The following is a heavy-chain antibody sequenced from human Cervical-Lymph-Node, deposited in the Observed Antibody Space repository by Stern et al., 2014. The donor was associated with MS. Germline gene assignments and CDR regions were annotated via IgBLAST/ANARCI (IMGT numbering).Heavy chain of an antibody. J-gene: IGHJ5*01. Sequence: EVQLVQSGAEEKKPGESLKISCECSGYRFTSHWIAWVRQMPGKGLEWMGIIYPPASDTRYSPSSQGHVPISVDKSTSTAYLQWSSLKASDTAMYYCARQEGTTRSFDSWGQGTLVTVSS. V-gene: IGHV5-51*01. D-gene: IGHD1-1*01. CDR3: ARQEGTTRSFDS. CDR1: GYRFTSHW. CDR2: IYPPASDT.